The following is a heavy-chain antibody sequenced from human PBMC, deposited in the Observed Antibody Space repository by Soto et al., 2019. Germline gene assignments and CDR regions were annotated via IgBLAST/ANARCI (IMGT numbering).Heavy chain of an antibody. CDR3: TREAGYCSRTSCYRRAFDS. CDR2: INTDGGIT. J-gene: IGHJ3*02. V-gene: IGHV3-74*01. Sequence: EVQLVESGGDLVQPGGSLRLSCAASGFTFSSHWMHWVRRVPGKGLVWVSHINTDGGITGYADSVKGRFTISRKNAKNTLYLQMNGLKVEDTSVYYCTREAGYCSRTSCYRRAFDSWGEGTLGTVSS. D-gene: IGHD2-2*01. CDR1: GFTFSSHW.